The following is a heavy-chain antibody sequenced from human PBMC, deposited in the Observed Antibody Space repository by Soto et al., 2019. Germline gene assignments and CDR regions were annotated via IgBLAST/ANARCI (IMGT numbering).Heavy chain of an antibody. Sequence: GASVKVSCKASGYTFTSYGISWVRQAPGQGLEWMGWISAYNGNTNYAQKLQGRVTMTTDTSTSTAYMELRSLRSDDTAVYYCAGTYHYDSGGKTYSYYVMDVWGKGSTVTVSS. CDR3: AGTYHYDSGGKTYSYYVMDV. CDR1: GYTFTSYG. V-gene: IGHV1-18*01. CDR2: ISAYNGNT. J-gene: IGHJ6*04. D-gene: IGHD3-22*01.